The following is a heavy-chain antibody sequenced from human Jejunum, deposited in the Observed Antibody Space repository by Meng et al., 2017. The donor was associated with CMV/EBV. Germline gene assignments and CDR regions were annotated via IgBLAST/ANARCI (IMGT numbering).Heavy chain of an antibody. Sequence: SELTFSSYAMNWVRQAPGRGLEWVSAISASAASTYYVNSVKGRFTISRDNSKNTLYLQLNSLRAEDTAVYYCARQTYYYYALDVWGQGTTVTVSS. CDR3: ARQTYYYYALDV. V-gene: IGHV3-23*01. J-gene: IGHJ6*02. CDR2: ISASAAST. CDR1: ELTFSSYA.